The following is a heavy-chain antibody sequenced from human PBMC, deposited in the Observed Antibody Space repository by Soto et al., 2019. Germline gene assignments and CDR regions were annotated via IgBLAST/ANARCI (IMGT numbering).Heavy chain of an antibody. V-gene: IGHV4-4*02. D-gene: IGHD6-13*01. CDR3: ARYSAASGTYYFDY. CDR1: GDSIIGTHW. J-gene: IGHJ4*01. Sequence: QVQLQESGPGLVKPSGTLSFTCAVSGDSIIGTHWWSWVRRPPGKGLEFIGETHHSRGTNYNPSLRSRVTMSLDKSKNQLSLILYSVTAADTGVYYCARYSAASGTYYFDYWGQGTLVTVSS. CDR2: THHSRGT.